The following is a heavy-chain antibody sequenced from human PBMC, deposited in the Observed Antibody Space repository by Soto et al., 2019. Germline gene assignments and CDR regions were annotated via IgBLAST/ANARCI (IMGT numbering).Heavy chain of an antibody. D-gene: IGHD6-13*01. CDR2: IWYDGSNK. CDR3: ARGVAANLYYFDY. V-gene: IGHV3-33*01. J-gene: IGHJ4*02. CDR1: GFTFSSYG. Sequence: GGSLRLSCAASGFTFSSYGMHWVRQAPGKGLEWVAVIWYDGSNKYYADSVKGRFTISRDNSKNTLYLQMNSLRAEDTAVYYCARGVAANLYYFDYWGQGTLVTVSS.